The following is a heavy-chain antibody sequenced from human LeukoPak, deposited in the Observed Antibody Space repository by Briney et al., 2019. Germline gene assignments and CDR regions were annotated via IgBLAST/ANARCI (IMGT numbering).Heavy chain of an antibody. CDR3: ARGPRYSSSWSNWFDP. J-gene: IGHJ5*02. CDR2: IYHSGST. V-gene: IGHV4-30-2*01. Sequence: SQTLSLTCTVSGGSISSGGYYWSWIRQPPGKGLEWIGEIYHSGSTTYNPSLKSRVTISVDKTKNQFSLKMNSVTAADTAVYYCARGPRYSSSWSNWFDPWGQGTLVTVSS. D-gene: IGHD6-13*01. CDR1: GGSISSGGYY.